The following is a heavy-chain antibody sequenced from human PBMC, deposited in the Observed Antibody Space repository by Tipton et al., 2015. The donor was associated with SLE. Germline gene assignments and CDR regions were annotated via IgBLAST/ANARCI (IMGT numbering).Heavy chain of an antibody. D-gene: IGHD3-16*01. Sequence: TLSLTCTVSGGSISSYYWSWIRQPPGKGLEWIGYIYYSGSTKYNPSLKSRVTISVDTSKNQFSLKLSSVTAADTAVYYCARHMITGGEFDYWGQGTLVTVSS. CDR3: ARHMITGGEFDY. V-gene: IGHV4-59*08. CDR1: GGSISSYY. CDR2: IYYSGST. J-gene: IGHJ4*02.